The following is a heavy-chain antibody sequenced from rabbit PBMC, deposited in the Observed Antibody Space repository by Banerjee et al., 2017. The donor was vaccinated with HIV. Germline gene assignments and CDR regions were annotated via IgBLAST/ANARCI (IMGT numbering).Heavy chain of an antibody. V-gene: IGHV1S45*01. D-gene: IGHD8-1*01. J-gene: IGHJ4*01. Sequence: QEQLEESGGGLVQPEGSLALTCKASGFTISSSYYMCWFRQDPGKGPEWIARIYVGSGSINYYAIWAKGRFTISKTSSTTVTLQMTSLTAADTATYFCARGTSGSSYFYFNLWGQGTLVTVS. CDR3: ARGTSGSSYFYFNL. CDR2: IYVGSGSIN. CDR1: GFTISSSYY.